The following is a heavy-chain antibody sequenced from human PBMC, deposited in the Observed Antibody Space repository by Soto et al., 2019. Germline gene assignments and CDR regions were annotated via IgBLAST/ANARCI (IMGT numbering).Heavy chain of an antibody. D-gene: IGHD6-13*01. CDR1: GGTFSSYT. Sequence: QVQLVQSGAEVKKPGSSVKVSCKASGGTFSSYTISWVRQAPGQGLEWMGRIIPILGIANYAQKFQGRVTSTAVKSTSTAYIELSSLRSEDTAVYYCARDVYSSSWQLLPPGDYWGQGTLVPVSS. CDR2: IIPILGIA. CDR3: ARDVYSSSWQLLPPGDY. V-gene: IGHV1-69*08. J-gene: IGHJ4*02.